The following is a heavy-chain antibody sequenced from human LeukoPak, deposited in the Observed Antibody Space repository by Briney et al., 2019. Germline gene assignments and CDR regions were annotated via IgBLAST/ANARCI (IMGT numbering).Heavy chain of an antibody. CDR2: INPNSGGT. V-gene: IGHV1-2*02. CDR1: KNMFTGYF. Sequence: ASVKVSCKTSKNMFTGYFMHWVRQAPGQGLEWIGWINPNSGGTLFARRFQGRVTMTRDTSIGATYMELSRLTSDDTALYYCAAQCNDDFCYKRDYMDVWGKGTMVNVSS. D-gene: IGHD2-2*02. CDR3: AAQCNDDFCYKRDYMDV. J-gene: IGHJ6*03.